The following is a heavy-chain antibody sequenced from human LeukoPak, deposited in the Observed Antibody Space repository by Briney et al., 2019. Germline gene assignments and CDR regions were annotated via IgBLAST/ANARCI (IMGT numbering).Heavy chain of an antibody. CDR2: INPKSGGRDT. CDR3: AKGHYDGDHPHYDGGSVDS. J-gene: IGHJ4*02. V-gene: IGHV1-2*02. CDR1: EYTFTDYY. D-gene: IGHD2-21*01. Sequence: ASVKVSCKALEYTFTDYYIHWVRQAPGQGLEWMGWINPKSGGRDTNYAQKFRGRVTMTMDTSISTAYMELSRLRSDDTAVYFCAKGHYDGDHPHYDGGSVDSWGQGTHITVSS.